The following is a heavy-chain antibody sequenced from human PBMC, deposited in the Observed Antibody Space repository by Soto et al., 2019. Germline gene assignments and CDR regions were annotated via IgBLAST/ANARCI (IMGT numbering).Heavy chain of an antibody. CDR1: GGAFSSYA. D-gene: IGHD3-10*01. CDR2: IIPIFGTA. Sequence: SVKVSCKTSGGAFSSYAVSWVRQAPGQGLEWMGGIIPIFGTANYAQKFQGRVTITADKSTSTAYMELSSLRSEDTAVYYCARGTLWTTEYFQYWGQGTLVTVSS. V-gene: IGHV1-69*06. J-gene: IGHJ1*01. CDR3: ARGTLWTTEYFQY.